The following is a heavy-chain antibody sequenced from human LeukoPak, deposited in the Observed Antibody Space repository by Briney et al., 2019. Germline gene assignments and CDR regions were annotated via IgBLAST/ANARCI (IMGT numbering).Heavy chain of an antibody. Sequence: PSETLSLTCAVYGGSFSGYYWSWIRQPPGKGLEWIGEINHSGSTNYNPSLKNRVTISVDTSKNQFSLKLSSVTAADTAVYYCASVVAVAGNDYFDYWGQGTLVTVSS. CDR1: GGSFSGYY. V-gene: IGHV4-34*01. D-gene: IGHD6-19*01. CDR2: INHSGST. J-gene: IGHJ4*02. CDR3: ASVVAVAGNDYFDY.